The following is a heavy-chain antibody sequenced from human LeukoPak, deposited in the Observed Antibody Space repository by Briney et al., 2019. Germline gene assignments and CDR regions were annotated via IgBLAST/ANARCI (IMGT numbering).Heavy chain of an antibody. CDR2: ISYSGST. J-gene: IGHJ4*02. Sequence: SETLSLTCTVSDGSISNYCWSWIRQPPGKGPEWIGYISYSGSTNYNPSLKSRVTISVDTSKNQFSLRLRSVTAADTAVYYCARSTGNYRELDYWGQGTLVTVSS. D-gene: IGHD3-9*01. CDR3: ARSTGNYRELDY. CDR1: DGSISNYC. V-gene: IGHV4-59*08.